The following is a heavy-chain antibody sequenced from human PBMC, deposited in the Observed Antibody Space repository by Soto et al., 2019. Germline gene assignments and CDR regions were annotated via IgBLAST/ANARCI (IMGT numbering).Heavy chain of an antibody. CDR1: NGAFSGYY. D-gene: IGHD6-6*01. Sequence: PSENLSLPRSIYNGAFSGYYWSWIRQPPGKGLEWIGEISQSGNTNYSPSLKSRVSISIDTSKKQFSLNLASVSAADTAVYYCARAPKVSGSSQTRPDFWGQGTLVTVSS. CDR2: ISQSGNT. J-gene: IGHJ4*02. V-gene: IGHV4-34*01. CDR3: ARAPKVSGSSQTRPDF.